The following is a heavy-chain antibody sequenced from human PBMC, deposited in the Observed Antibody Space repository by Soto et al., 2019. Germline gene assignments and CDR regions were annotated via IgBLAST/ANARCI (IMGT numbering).Heavy chain of an antibody. J-gene: IGHJ5*02. D-gene: IGHD2-21*02. V-gene: IGHV4-4*02. CDR2: IYHSGST. Sequence: SETLSLTCAVSGGSISSSNWWRWVRQPPGKGLEWIGEIYHSGSTNYNPSLKSRVTISVDKSKNQFSLKLSSVTAADTAVYYCARRTCGGDCYRQNWFDPWGQGTLVTVSS. CDR1: GGSISSSNW. CDR3: ARRTCGGDCYRQNWFDP.